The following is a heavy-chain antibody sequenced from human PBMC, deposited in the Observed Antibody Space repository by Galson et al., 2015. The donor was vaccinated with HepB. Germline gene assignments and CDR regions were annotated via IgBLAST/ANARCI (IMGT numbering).Heavy chain of an antibody. CDR1: GYTFTSYG. Sequence: SVKVSCKASGYTFTSYGISWVRQAPGQGLEWMGWISAYNGKTNCAQKLQGGVTMTTDTSTSTAYMELRSLRSDDTAVYYCARGTTICGVVKDNYYYYGMDVWGQGTTVTVSS. CDR3: ARGTTICGVVKDNYYYYGMDV. D-gene: IGHD3-3*01. CDR2: ISAYNGKT. J-gene: IGHJ6*02. V-gene: IGHV1-18*04.